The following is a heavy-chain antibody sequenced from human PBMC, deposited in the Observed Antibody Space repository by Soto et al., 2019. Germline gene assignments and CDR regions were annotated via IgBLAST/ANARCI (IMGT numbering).Heavy chain of an antibody. J-gene: IGHJ6*02. Sequence: KPSETLSLTCAVYGGSFSGYYWSWIRQPPGKGLEWIGEINHSGSTNYNPSLKSRVTISVDTSKNQFSLKLSSVTAADTAVYYCARSSRITIFGVVIEPYYYYYGMDVWGQGTTVTVSS. D-gene: IGHD3-3*01. CDR3: ARSSRITIFGVVIEPYYYYYGMDV. V-gene: IGHV4-34*01. CDR2: INHSGST. CDR1: GGSFSGYY.